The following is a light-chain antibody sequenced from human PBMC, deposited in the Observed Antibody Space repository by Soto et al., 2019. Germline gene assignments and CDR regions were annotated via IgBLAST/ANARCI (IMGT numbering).Light chain of an antibody. CDR3: QQYGSSSYT. V-gene: IGKV3-20*01. CDR1: QSVASSY. J-gene: IGKJ2*01. CDR2: GAS. Sequence: EIVLTQSPGTLSLSPGEGATLSCRASQSVASSYLAWYQQKPGQAPRLIIYGASNRATGTPDRFSGGASGTDFTLTISRLEPEDFAVYYCQQYGSSSYTFGQGTKLEIK.